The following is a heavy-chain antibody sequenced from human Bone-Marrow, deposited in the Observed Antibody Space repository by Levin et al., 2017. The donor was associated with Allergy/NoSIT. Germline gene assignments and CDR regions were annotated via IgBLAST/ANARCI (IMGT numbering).Heavy chain of an antibody. D-gene: IGHD3-3*01. J-gene: IGHJ4*02. CDR3: ARDPNYDFWSGPEPV. V-gene: IGHV4-30-4*01. CDR2: IYYSGST. Sequence: SETLSLTCTVSGGSISSGDYYWSWIRQPPGKGLEWIGYIYYSGSTYYNPSLKSRVTISVDTSKNQFSLKLSSVTAADTAVYYCARDPNYDFWSGPEPVWGQGTLVTVSS. CDR1: GGSISSGDYY.